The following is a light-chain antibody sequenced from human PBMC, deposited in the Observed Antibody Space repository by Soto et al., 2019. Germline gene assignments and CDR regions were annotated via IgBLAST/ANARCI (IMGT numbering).Light chain of an antibody. CDR3: AAWDDSLNGLYV. V-gene: IGLV1-44*01. CDR2: SNN. CDR1: SSNIGSNT. J-gene: IGLJ1*01. Sequence: QSVLTQPPSASGTPGQRVTISCSGSSSNIGSNTVNWYQQLPGTAPKLLIYSNNQRPSGVPDRFSGSKCGTSASLASSGLQSEDEADYYCAAWDDSLNGLYVFGTGTKVTVL.